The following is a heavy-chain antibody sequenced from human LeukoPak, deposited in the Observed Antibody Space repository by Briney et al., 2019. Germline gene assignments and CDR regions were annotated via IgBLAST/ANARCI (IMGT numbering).Heavy chain of an antibody. J-gene: IGHJ5*02. Sequence: GGSLRLSCAASGFTLSSYAMSWVRQAPGKGLEWVGRIKSKTDGGTTDYAAPVKGRFTISRDDSKNTLYLQMNSLKTEDTAVYYCTRYNWFDPWGQGTLVTVSS. CDR2: IKSKTDGGTT. CDR1: GFTLSSYA. CDR3: TRYNWFDP. V-gene: IGHV3-15*01.